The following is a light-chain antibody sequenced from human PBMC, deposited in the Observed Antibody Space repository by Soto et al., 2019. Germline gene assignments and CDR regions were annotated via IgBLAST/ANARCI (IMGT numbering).Light chain of an antibody. CDR3: SSYTSSSTRV. CDR2: DVS. V-gene: IGLV2-14*01. Sequence: QSALTQPASVSGSPGQSIAISCTGTSSDVGGYYSVSWYQQHPGKAPKLVIYDVSNRPSGVSNRFSGSKSGNTASLTISGLQAKDEADYYCSSYTSSSTRVFGGGTKLTVL. J-gene: IGLJ2*01. CDR1: SSDVGGYYS.